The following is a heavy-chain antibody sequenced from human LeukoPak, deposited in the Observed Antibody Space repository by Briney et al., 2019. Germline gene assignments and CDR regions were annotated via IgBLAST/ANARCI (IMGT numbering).Heavy chain of an antibody. CDR2: ISAYNGNT. CDR1: GYTFTSYG. CDR3: ARDEGDIAVADGPLPHY. V-gene: IGHV1-18*01. D-gene: IGHD6-19*01. Sequence: GASVKVSCKASGYTFTSYGISWVRQAPGQGLEWMGWISAYNGNTNYAQKLQGRVTMTTDTSTSTAYMEPRSLRSDDTAVYYCARDEGDIAVADGPLPHYWGQGTLVTVSS. J-gene: IGHJ4*02.